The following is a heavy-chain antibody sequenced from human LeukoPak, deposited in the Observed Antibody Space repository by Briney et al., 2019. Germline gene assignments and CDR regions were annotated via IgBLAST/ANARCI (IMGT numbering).Heavy chain of an antibody. V-gene: IGHV4-34*01. CDR2: INHSGST. J-gene: IGHJ4*02. CDR3: ARQRRLRYFDWLSKYYFDY. D-gene: IGHD3-9*01. CDR1: GGSFSGYY. Sequence: SETLSLTCAVYGGSFSGYYWSWIRQPPGKGLEWIGEINHSGSTNYNPSLKSRVTISVDTSKNQFSLKLSSVTAADTAVYYCARQRRLRYFDWLSKYYFDYWGQGTLVTVSS.